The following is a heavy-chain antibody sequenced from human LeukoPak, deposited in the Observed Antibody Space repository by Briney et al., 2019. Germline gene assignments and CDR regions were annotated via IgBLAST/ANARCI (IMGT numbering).Heavy chain of an antibody. J-gene: IGHJ3*02. CDR3: ARITTIFGVVGAFDI. CDR2: MNPNSGNT. Sequence: ASVKVSCKASGGTFSSYAISWVRQATGQGLEWMGWMNPNSGNTGYAQKFQGRVTITRNTSISTAYMELSSLRSEDTAVYYCARITTIFGVVGAFDIWGQGTMVTVSS. D-gene: IGHD3-3*01. CDR1: GGTFSSYA. V-gene: IGHV1-8*03.